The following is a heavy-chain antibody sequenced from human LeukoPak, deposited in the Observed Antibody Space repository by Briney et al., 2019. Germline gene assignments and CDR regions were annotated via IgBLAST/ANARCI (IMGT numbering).Heavy chain of an antibody. J-gene: IGHJ4*02. V-gene: IGHV3-7*03. CDR1: GFTFSSYW. CDR2: IKQDGSEK. Sequence: GGSLRLSCAASGFTFSSYWMSWVRQAPGKGLEWVANIKQDGSEKYYVDSVKGRFTISRDNSKNTLYLQMNSLRAEDTAVYYCAKLSIYGYYYDSSGRFDYWGQGTLVTVSS. D-gene: IGHD3-22*01. CDR3: AKLSIYGYYYDSSGRFDY.